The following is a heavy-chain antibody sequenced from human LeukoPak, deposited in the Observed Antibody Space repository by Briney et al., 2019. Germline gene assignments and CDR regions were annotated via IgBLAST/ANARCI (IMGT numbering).Heavy chain of an antibody. CDR2: ISRSSRTI. Sequence: GGSLRLSCAASGFTFSSYSMNWVRQAPGKGLEWVSLISRSSRTIYYADSVKGRFTISRDSAKNSLCLQMNSLRDEDTAVYYCARDSGSYSFDYWGQGTLLTVSS. V-gene: IGHV3-48*02. J-gene: IGHJ4*02. CDR1: GFTFSSYS. CDR3: ARDSGSYSFDY. D-gene: IGHD1-26*01.